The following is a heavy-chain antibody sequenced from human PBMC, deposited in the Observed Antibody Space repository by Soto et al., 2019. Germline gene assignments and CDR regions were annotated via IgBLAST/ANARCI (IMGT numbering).Heavy chain of an antibody. CDR2: ISGSGGST. CDR1: GFTFSSYA. V-gene: IGHV3-23*01. D-gene: IGHD6-19*01. J-gene: IGHJ4*02. Sequence: GGSLRLSCAASGFTFSSYAMSWVRQAPGKGLEWVSAISGSGGSTYYADSVKGRFTISRDNSKNTLYLQMNSLRAEDTAVYYCAKDSSGWYGPYYFDYWGQGTLVTVPS. CDR3: AKDSSGWYGPYYFDY.